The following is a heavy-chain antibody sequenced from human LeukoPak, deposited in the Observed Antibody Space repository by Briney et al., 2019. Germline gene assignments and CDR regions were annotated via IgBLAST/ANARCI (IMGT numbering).Heavy chain of an antibody. V-gene: IGHV1-18*01. CDR3: ARGYTVTGNWYFGL. D-gene: IGHD4-17*01. J-gene: IGHJ2*01. Sequence: ASVKVSCKASGYTFTSYGISGVRQAPGQGLEWMGWISAYNGNTNYAQKLQGRVTMTTDTSTSTAYMELRSLRSDDTAVYYCARGYTVTGNWYFGLWGRGTLVTVSS. CDR1: GYTFTSYG. CDR2: ISAYNGNT.